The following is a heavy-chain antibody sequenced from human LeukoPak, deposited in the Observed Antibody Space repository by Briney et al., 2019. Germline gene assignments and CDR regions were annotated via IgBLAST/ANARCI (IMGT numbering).Heavy chain of an antibody. CDR1: GGSISYFY. Sequence: PSETLSLTCTVSGGSISYFYWSWIRQPAGKGLEWIGRIYTSGSTNYNPSLKSRVTMSVDTSKNQFSLKLSSVTAADTAVYYCARETYYYGSGRGYYYMDVWGKGTTVTISS. V-gene: IGHV4-4*07. J-gene: IGHJ6*03. CDR3: ARETYYYGSGRGYYYMDV. CDR2: IYTSGST. D-gene: IGHD3-10*01.